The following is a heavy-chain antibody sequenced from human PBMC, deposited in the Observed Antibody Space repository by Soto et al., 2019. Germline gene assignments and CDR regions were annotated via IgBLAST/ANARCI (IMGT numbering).Heavy chain of an antibody. CDR3: ARTGPEWELLFRIDAFDI. V-gene: IGHV3-23*01. CDR1: GFTFSSYA. CDR2: ISGSGGST. D-gene: IGHD1-26*01. J-gene: IGHJ3*02. Sequence: GGSLRLSCAASGFTFSSYAMSWVRQAPGKGLEWVSAISGSGGSTYYADSVKGRFTISRDNSKNTLYLQMNSLRAEDTAVYYCARTGPEWELLFRIDAFDIWGQGTMVTVSS.